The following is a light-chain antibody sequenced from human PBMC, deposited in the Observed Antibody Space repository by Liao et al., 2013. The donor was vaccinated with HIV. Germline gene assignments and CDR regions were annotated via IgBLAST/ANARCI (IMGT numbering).Light chain of an antibody. CDR2: SNS. Sequence: SYELAQPPSVSVAPGKTARISCGGNNIGSKSVHWYQQKSGQAPVLLIYSNSDRPSGLPERFSGSNSGNTATLSISRVEAGDEADYYCQVWDSSSGHRVFGGGTKLTVL. V-gene: IGLV3-21*04. CDR1: NIGSKS. J-gene: IGLJ3*02. CDR3: QVWDSSSGHRV.